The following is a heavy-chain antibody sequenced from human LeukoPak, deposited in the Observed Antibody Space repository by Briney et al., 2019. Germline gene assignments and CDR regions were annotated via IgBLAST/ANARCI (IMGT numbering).Heavy chain of an antibody. V-gene: IGHV4-39*01. Sequence: SETLSLTCTVSGGSISSNSEYCCWIRQPPGKGLEWIGNIYYSGTTYYNPSLKSRVTISVDTSKSQFSLKLSSVTAADTAVYYCARPYGGNPGYFDYWGQGTLVTVSS. D-gene: IGHD4-23*01. J-gene: IGHJ4*02. CDR1: GGSISSNSEY. CDR2: IYYSGTT. CDR3: ARPYGGNPGYFDY.